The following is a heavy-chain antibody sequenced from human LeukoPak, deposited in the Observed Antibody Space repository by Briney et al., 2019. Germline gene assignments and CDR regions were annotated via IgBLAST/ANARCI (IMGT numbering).Heavy chain of an antibody. J-gene: IGHJ6*03. Sequence: SETLSLTRAVYGGSFSGYYWSWIRQPPGKGLEWIGEINHSGSTNYNPSLKSRVTISVDTSKNQFSLKLSSVTAADTAVYYCARLADNYYYYYYMDVWGKGTTVTVSS. V-gene: IGHV4-34*01. D-gene: IGHD3-3*02. CDR1: GGSFSGYY. CDR3: ARLADNYYYYYYMDV. CDR2: INHSGST.